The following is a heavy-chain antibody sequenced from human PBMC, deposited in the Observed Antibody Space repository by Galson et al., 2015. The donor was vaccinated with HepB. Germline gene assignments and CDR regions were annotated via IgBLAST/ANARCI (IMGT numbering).Heavy chain of an antibody. CDR1: GGPFSGFY. D-gene: IGHD6-19*01. CDR2: IHHSGRT. CDR3: ARGGQWQEF. Sequence: SETLSLTCAVCGGPFSGFYYVWIRQSPEKGLEWIGEIHHSGRTNYNPSLRSRVTISIDTSANQFFLQLTSVTAADAAMYYCARGGQWQEFWGRGTLVTVSS. J-gene: IGHJ4*02. V-gene: IGHV4-34*01.